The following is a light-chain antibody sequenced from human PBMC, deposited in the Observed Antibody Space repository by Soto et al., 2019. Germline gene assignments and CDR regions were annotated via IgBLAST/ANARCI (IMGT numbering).Light chain of an antibody. CDR3: SSFAGSNNYV. V-gene: IGLV2-8*01. J-gene: IGLJ1*01. Sequence: QSALTQPPSASGSPGQSVTISCTGTSSDLGGYSYVSWYQQHPGKAPKLMIYEVSKRPSGVPDRFSGSKSGNTASLTVSGLQAEDEADYYCSSFAGSNNYVFGTGTKLTVL. CDR1: SSDLGGYSY. CDR2: EVS.